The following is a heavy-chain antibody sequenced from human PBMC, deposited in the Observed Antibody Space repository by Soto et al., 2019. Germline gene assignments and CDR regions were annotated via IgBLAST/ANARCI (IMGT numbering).Heavy chain of an antibody. CDR2: ISGSGSTK. J-gene: IGHJ5*02. Sequence: EVQLVESGGGLTQPGGSLRLSCVGSGFSFRMYGMNWVRQAPGKGLEWVSHISGSGSTKYYTGSVKGRFIISRDNAKNTLYMEMNRLRDEDTAVYYCASGADYILTGYEYWCDPWGQGALVTVS. CDR3: ASGADYILTGYEYWCDP. D-gene: IGHD3-9*01. CDR1: GFSFRMYG. V-gene: IGHV3-48*02.